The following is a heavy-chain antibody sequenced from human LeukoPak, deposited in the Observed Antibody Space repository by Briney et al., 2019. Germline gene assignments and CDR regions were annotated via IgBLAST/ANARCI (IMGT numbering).Heavy chain of an antibody. CDR3: ARALAGFGEMPNY. Sequence: PSETLSLTCTVSGGSISRGGYYWGWIRQHPGKGLEWIGYIHDSGGTYYNPSLKSRLTISLDTSKNQFSLKLSFVTAADTAVYYCARALAGFGEMPNYWGQGTLVTVSS. D-gene: IGHD3-10*01. J-gene: IGHJ4*02. V-gene: IGHV4-31*03. CDR2: IHDSGGT. CDR1: GGSISRGGYY.